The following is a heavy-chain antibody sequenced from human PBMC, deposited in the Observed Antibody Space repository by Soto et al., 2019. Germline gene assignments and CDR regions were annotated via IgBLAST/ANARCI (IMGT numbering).Heavy chain of an antibody. Sequence: PSETLSLTCTVSGGSISSSSYYWGWIRQPPGKGLEWIGSMYYSGSTYYNPSLKGRVTISVDTSKNPFSLKLSSVTAADTAVYYCARRPVENGMDVWGQGTTVTVSS. CDR2: MYYSGST. J-gene: IGHJ6*02. V-gene: IGHV4-39*01. CDR1: GGSISSSSYY. CDR3: ARRPVENGMDV.